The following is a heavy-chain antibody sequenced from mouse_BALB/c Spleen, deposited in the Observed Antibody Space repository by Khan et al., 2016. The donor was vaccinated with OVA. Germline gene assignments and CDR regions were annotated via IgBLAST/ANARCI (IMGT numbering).Heavy chain of an antibody. CDR2: ISTGGSYT. J-gene: IGHJ3*01. D-gene: IGHD1-1*02. CDR3: TRLAYYYNSEGFAY. Sequence: VQLKESGGDLVKPGGSLKLSCAASGFTFSTYGMSWVRQTPDKRLEWVAGISTGGSYTYYPDSVKGRFTISRDNAKNTLYLQMSSLKSEDTAMYYCTRLAYYYNSEGFAYWGQGTLVSVSA. CDR1: GFTFSTYG. V-gene: IGHV5-6*01.